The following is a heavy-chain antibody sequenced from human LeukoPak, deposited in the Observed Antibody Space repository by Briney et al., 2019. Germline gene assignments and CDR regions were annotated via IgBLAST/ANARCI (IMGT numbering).Heavy chain of an antibody. CDR1: GYSISRGYY. D-gene: IGHD2-2*01. V-gene: IGHV4-38-2*01. J-gene: IGHJ5*02. CDR2: IYHCGST. Sequence: SETLSLTCAVSGYSISRGYYWGWIRQPPGKGLEWIGTIYHCGSTYYNPSLKSRVTISVDTSKNQFSLKLSSVTAADTAVYYCARHPYCSSTSCSKNWFDPWGQGTLVTVSS. CDR3: ARHPYCSSTSCSKNWFDP.